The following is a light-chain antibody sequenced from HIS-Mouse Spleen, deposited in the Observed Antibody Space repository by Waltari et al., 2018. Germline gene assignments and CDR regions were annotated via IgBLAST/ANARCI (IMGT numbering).Light chain of an antibody. V-gene: IGKV1-39*01. CDR3: QQSYSTQT. Sequence: DTQITLSPSPLSPSVEDICTITCRASKIISRYLNWYQQKPGKAPNLLIYAASSLQSGVPSRFSGSGYRTDFTLTISSLQPEDFATYYCQQSYSTQTFGQGTKVEIK. J-gene: IGKJ1*01. CDR1: KIISRY. CDR2: AAS.